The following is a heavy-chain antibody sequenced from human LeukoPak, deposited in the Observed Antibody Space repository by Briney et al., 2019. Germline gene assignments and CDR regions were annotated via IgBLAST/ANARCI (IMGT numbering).Heavy chain of an antibody. D-gene: IGHD3-22*01. CDR1: GFTFSGSA. CDR2: IRSKANSYAT. J-gene: IGHJ4*02. Sequence: GRSLRLSCAASGFTFSGSAMHWVRQASGKGLEWVGRIRSKANSYATAYAASVKGRFTISRDDSKNTAYLQMNSLKTEDTAVYYCTSLNYYDTTTTSDYWGQGTLVTVSS. CDR3: TSLNYYDTTTTSDY. V-gene: IGHV3-73*01.